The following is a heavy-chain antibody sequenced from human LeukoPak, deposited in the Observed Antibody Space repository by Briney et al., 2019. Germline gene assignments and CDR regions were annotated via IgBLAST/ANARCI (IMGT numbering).Heavy chain of an antibody. V-gene: IGHV4-61*01. J-gene: IGHJ6*02. CDR1: GDSVRTSNYY. CDR2: IHYSGNT. D-gene: IGHD5-18*01. Sequence: SETLSLTCTVSGDSVRTSNYYWSWIRQPPGKGLEWIGYIHYSGNTNYNTSLKSRVTISVDTSKSQFSLKLSSVTAADTAVYYCARTQRGYNYGYQYYYYGLDVWGQGTTVTVSS. CDR3: ARTQRGYNYGYQYYYYGLDV.